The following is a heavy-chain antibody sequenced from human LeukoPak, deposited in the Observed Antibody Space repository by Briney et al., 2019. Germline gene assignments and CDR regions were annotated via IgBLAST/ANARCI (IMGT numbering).Heavy chain of an antibody. CDR2: ISGSGDST. V-gene: IGHV3-23*01. Sequence: GGSLRLSRAASGFTFSNCGMSWVRQTPGRGWEWVSAISGSGDSTYYADSVKGRFTISRDNYKNTLYLQMNSLRAEDTAVYYCASHYGSGSWNWLDPWGQGTLVTVSS. CDR3: ASHYGSGSWNWLDP. CDR1: GFTFSNCG. D-gene: IGHD3-10*01. J-gene: IGHJ5*02.